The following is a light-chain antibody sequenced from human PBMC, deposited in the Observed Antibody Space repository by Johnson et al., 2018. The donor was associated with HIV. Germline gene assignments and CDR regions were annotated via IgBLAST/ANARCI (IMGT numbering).Light chain of an antibody. CDR3: GTWDSSLSASYV. CDR2: ENN. J-gene: IGLJ1*01. V-gene: IGLV1-51*02. CDR1: SYNIGNNY. Sequence: QPVLTQPPSVSAAPGQKVTISCSGSSYNIGNNYVSWYQQLPGTAPKLLIYENNKRPSGIPDRFSGSKSGTSATLGITGLQTGDEADYYCGTWDSSLSASYVFGTGTKVTVL.